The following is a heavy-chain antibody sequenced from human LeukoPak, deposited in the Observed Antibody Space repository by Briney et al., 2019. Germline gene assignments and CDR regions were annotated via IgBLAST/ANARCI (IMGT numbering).Heavy chain of an antibody. J-gene: IGHJ3*02. V-gene: IGHV3-9*01. CDR3: AKDGLSVTHDAFDI. CDR1: GFTFDDYA. CDR2: ISWNSGSI. Sequence: GRSLRLSCAASGFTFDDYAMPWVRQAPGKGLEWVSGISWNSGSIGYADSVKGRFTISRDNAKNSLYLQMNSLRAEDTALYYCAKDGLSVTHDAFDIWGQGTMVTVSS. D-gene: IGHD4-17*01.